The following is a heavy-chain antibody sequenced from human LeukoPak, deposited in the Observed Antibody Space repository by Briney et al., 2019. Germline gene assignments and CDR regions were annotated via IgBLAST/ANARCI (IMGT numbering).Heavy chain of an antibody. CDR2: IIPIFGTA. CDR3: ARDLNMDGDGAYYYYMDV. Sequence: SVKVSCKASGGTFSSYAISWVRQAPGQGREWMGGIIPIFGTANYAQKFQGRVTITTDESTSTAYMELGSLRSEDTAVYYCARDLNMDGDGAYYYYMDVWGKGTTVTVSS. V-gene: IGHV1-69*05. CDR1: GGTFSSYA. D-gene: IGHD4-17*01. J-gene: IGHJ6*03.